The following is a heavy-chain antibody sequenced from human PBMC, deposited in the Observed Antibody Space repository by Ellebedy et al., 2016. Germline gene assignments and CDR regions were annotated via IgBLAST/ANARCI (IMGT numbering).Heavy chain of an antibody. V-gene: IGHV3-23*01. Sequence: GGSLRLSCSASGFTFSDYAMSWVRQAPGKGLEWVAGISGNAVSTDYEDSVKGRFRISRDNSKNTLFLEMDSLRVEDTAKYYCAKDRTGPGLTAFFDNWGQGTLVTVSS. J-gene: IGHJ4*02. CDR1: GFTFSDYA. CDR2: ISGNAVST. D-gene: IGHD3/OR15-3a*01. CDR3: AKDRTGPGLTAFFDN.